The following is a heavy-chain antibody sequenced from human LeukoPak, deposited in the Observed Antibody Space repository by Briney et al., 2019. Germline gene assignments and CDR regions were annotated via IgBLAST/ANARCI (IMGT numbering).Heavy chain of an antibody. Sequence: GGSLRLSCAASGFPFSSYAMSWVHQAPGRGLEWVSIISGSGGGTYYADSVKGRFTISGDNSKNTVYLQMNSLRAEDTAVYYCARVGGNYDFWSGYYDYYYYGMDVWGQGTTVTVSS. J-gene: IGHJ6*02. CDR3: ARVGGNYDFWSGYYDYYYYGMDV. CDR2: ISGSGGGT. V-gene: IGHV3-23*01. CDR1: GFPFSSYA. D-gene: IGHD3-3*01.